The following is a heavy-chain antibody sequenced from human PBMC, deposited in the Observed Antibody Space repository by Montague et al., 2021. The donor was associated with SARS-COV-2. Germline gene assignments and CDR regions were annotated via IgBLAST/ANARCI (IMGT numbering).Heavy chain of an antibody. V-gene: IGHV4-61*09. CDR3: TRVVVVVPASPAPTRFDP. D-gene: IGHD2-15*01. CDR1: GGSVSSRSYF. CDR2: IYATGSA. J-gene: IGHJ5*02. Sequence: TLSLICTVSGGSVSSRSYFWSWIRQPAGKGLEWIGHIYATGSAKYNPSLESRVTISVDTSNNQFSLRLTSVTAADTAVYYCTRVVVVVPASPAPTRFDPWGQGILVTVSS.